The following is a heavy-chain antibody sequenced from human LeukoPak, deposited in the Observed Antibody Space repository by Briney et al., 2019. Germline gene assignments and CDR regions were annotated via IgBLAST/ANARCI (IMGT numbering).Heavy chain of an antibody. CDR1: GFTFSSYD. CDR2: ISGSGGYT. J-gene: IGHJ4*02. D-gene: IGHD6-6*01. CDR3: AKDQPSSLVY. V-gene: IGHV3-23*01. Sequence: GGSLRLSCAASGFTFSSYDMTWVRQAPGKGLEGVSVISGSGGYTYYADSVKSRFTISRDNSKNTLYLHMNSLRVEDTAVYYCAKDQPSSLVYWGQGTLVTVSS.